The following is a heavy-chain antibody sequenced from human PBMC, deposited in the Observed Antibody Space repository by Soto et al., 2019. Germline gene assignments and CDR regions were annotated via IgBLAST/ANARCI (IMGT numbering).Heavy chain of an antibody. J-gene: IGHJ5*02. D-gene: IGHD2-15*01. CDR1: GYTFTSYD. CDR3: ARALGPRGWYNWFDP. V-gene: IGHV1-8*01. CDR2: VNPNSGNT. Sequence: GASVKVSCKASGYTFTSYDVKWVRQATGQGLEWMGWVNPNSGNTDSAQKFQGRVTMTRNTSISTAYMELSSLRSEDTAVYYCARALGPRGWYNWFDPWGQGTLVTVSS.